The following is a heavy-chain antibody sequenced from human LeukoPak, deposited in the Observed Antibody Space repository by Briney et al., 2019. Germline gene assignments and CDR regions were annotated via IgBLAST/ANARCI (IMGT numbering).Heavy chain of an antibody. D-gene: IGHD3-10*01. V-gene: IGHV4-39*07. CDR2: IYYSGST. J-gene: IGHJ3*02. Sequence: AAETLSLTCTVSGGSISSSSYYWGWIRQPPGKGLEWIGSIYYSGSTYYNPSLKSRVTISVDTSKNQFSLKLSSVTAADTAVYYCARDPFMVRVNAFDIWGQGTMVTVSS. CDR3: ARDPFMVRVNAFDI. CDR1: GGSISSSSYY.